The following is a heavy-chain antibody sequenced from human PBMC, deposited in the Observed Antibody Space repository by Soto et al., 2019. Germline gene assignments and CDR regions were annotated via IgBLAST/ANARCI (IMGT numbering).Heavy chain of an antibody. D-gene: IGHD2-21*02. V-gene: IGHV5-10-1*01. CDR1: GYSFTSYW. Sequence: GESLKISCKGSGYSFTSYWISWVRQMPGKGLEWMGRIDPSDSYTNYSPSFQGHDTISADKSISTAYLQWSSLKASDTAMYYCASHNSCGGDCYYYYGMDVWGQGTTVTVSS. J-gene: IGHJ6*02. CDR2: IDPSDSYT. CDR3: ASHNSCGGDCYYYYGMDV.